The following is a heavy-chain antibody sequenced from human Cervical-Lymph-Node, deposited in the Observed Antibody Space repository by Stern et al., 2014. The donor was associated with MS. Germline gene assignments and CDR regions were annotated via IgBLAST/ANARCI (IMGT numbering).Heavy chain of an antibody. Sequence: QVQLVQSGAEVKKPGASVKVSCKASGYTFTSNYMHWVRQAPGQGLEWMGMINPNVGATAYAPKFQGRVTVTRDTSTSTVYMEMSSLTAEDTAVYYCARDFGGYFYKWFDPWGQGTLVTVSS. J-gene: IGHJ5*02. D-gene: IGHD2-15*01. CDR3: ARDFGGYFYKWFDP. V-gene: IGHV1-46*01. CDR1: GYTFTSNY. CDR2: INPNVGAT.